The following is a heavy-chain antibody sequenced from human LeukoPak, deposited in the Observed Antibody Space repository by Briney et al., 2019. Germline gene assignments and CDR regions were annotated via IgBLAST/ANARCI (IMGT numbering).Heavy chain of an antibody. CDR3: AREPEVATSDYFDY. CDR1: GFTFSGYT. Sequence: PGGSLRLSCAASGFTFSGYTMNWVRQAPGKGLEWVSSISSRSNYIYYADSVKGRFTISRDNAKNLLYLQMNSLRVEDTAVYYCAREPEVATSDYFDYWGQGTLVTVSS. CDR2: ISSRSNYI. V-gene: IGHV3-21*01. J-gene: IGHJ4*02. D-gene: IGHD5-12*01.